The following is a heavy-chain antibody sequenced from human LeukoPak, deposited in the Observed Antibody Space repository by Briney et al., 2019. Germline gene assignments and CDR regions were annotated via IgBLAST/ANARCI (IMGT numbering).Heavy chain of an antibody. CDR1: GGSISSGSYY. Sequence: PSQTLSLTCTVSGGSISSGSYYWSWIRQPAGKGLEWIGRIYTSGSTNYNPSLKSRVTISVDTSKNQFSLKLSSVTAADTAVYYCARGTASSSSPLYYFDYWGQGTLATVSS. CDR3: ARGTASSSSPLYYFDY. V-gene: IGHV4-61*02. D-gene: IGHD6-6*01. J-gene: IGHJ4*02. CDR2: IYTSGST.